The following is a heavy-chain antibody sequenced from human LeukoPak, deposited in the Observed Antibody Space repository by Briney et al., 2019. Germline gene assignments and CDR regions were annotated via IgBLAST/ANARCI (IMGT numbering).Heavy chain of an antibody. CDR3: AKAANYDILTGYYLDY. Sequence: GGSLRLSCAASGFTFSSYAMSWVRQAPGKGLDWVSAISGGGDTTYYADSVKGRFTISRDNSKNTLYLQMNNLRAEDTAIYYCAKAANYDILTGYYLDYWGQGTLVTVSS. CDR2: ISGGGDTT. V-gene: IGHV3-23*01. J-gene: IGHJ4*02. D-gene: IGHD3-9*01. CDR1: GFTFSSYA.